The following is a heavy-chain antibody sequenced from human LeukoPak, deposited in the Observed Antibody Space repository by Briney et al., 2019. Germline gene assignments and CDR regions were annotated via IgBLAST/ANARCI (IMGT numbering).Heavy chain of an antibody. V-gene: IGHV3-23*01. Sequence: GGSLRLSCAASGFTFSRYAMSCVRQAPGKGLEWLSIISGSGIGKSYADSVKGRFTISRDNSKNTLYLQMNSLRAEDTAVYYCAKDTYDSSGYYLSWGQGTLVTVSS. D-gene: IGHD3-22*01. CDR2: ISGSGIGK. J-gene: IGHJ4*02. CDR3: AKDTYDSSGYYLS. CDR1: GFTFSRYA.